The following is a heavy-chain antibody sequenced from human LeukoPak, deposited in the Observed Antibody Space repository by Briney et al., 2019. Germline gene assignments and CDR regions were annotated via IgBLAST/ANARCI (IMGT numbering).Heavy chain of an antibody. D-gene: IGHD3-10*01. V-gene: IGHV1-18*01. CDR2: ISAYNGNT. CDR1: GYTFTSYG. Sequence: ASVKVSCKASGYTFTSYGISWVRQAPGQGLEWMGWISAYNGNTNYAQKLQGRVTMTTDTSTSTAYMELRSLRSDDTAVYYCAREVGVQGVMSWFDPWGQGTLVTVSS. CDR3: AREVGVQGVMSWFDP. J-gene: IGHJ5*02.